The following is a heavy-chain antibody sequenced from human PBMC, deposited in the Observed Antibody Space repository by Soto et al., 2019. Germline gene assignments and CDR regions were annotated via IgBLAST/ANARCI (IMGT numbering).Heavy chain of an antibody. CDR3: ARSVFP. CDR1: GGSISSYY. J-gene: IGHJ5*02. CDR2: IYYSGST. V-gene: IGHV4-59*06. Sequence: SETLSLTCTVSGGSISSYYWSWIRQPPGKGLEWIGYIYYSGSTYYNPSLKSRVTISVDTSKNQFSLKLSSVTAADTAIYYCARSVFPWGQGTLVTVSS.